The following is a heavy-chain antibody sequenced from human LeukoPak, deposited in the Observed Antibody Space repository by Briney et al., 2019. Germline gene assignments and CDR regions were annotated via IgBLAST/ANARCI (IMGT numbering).Heavy chain of an antibody. CDR3: ARTYYGSESTHYYYYMDV. Sequence: SETLSLTCTVSGGSISSYYWSWIRQPAGKGLEWIGRIYTSGSTNYNPSLKSRVTMSVDTSKNQFSLKLSSVTAADTAVYYCARTYYGSESTHYYYYMDVWGKGTTVTISS. V-gene: IGHV4-4*07. CDR2: IYTSGST. D-gene: IGHD3-10*01. J-gene: IGHJ6*03. CDR1: GGSISSYY.